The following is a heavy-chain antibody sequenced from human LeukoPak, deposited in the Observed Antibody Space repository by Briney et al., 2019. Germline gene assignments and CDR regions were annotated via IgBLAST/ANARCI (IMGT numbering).Heavy chain of an antibody. D-gene: IGHD2-2*01. CDR2: IYYSGST. J-gene: IGHJ6*02. Sequence: SETLSLTCTVSGGSISSSSYYWGWIRQPPGKGLEWIGSIYYSGSTYYNPSLKSRVTISVDTSKNQFSLKLSSVTAADTAVYYCAAGTEPAAPQRDYYGMDVWGQGTTVTVSS. CDR3: AAGTEPAAPQRDYYGMDV. CDR1: GGSISSSSYY. V-gene: IGHV4-39*01.